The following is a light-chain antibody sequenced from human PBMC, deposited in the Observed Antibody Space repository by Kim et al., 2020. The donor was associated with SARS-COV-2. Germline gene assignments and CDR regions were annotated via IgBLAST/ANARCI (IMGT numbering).Light chain of an antibody. Sequence: ALGQTVRITCQGDSLRSYYASWYQQKPGQAPVLVIYGKNNRPSGIPEQFAGSSSGNTASLTITGAQAEDEADYYCNSRDSSGNHWVFGGGTQLTVL. CDR3: NSRDSSGNHWV. V-gene: IGLV3-19*01. CDR2: GKN. CDR1: SLRSYY. J-gene: IGLJ3*02.